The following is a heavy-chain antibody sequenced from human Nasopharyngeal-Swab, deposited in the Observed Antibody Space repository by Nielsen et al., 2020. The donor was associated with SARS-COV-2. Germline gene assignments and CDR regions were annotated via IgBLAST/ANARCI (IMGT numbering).Heavy chain of an antibody. CDR3: ASARTVTTFYYYYYGMDV. CDR1: GGSFSGYY. CDR2: INHSGSI. Sequence: GSLRLSCAVYGGSFSGYYWSWIRQPPGKGLEWIGEINHSGSINYNPSLKSRVTISVDTSKNQFSLKLSPVTAADTAVYYCASARTVTTFYYYYYGMDVWGQGTTVTVSS. D-gene: IGHD4-17*01. J-gene: IGHJ6*02. V-gene: IGHV4-34*01.